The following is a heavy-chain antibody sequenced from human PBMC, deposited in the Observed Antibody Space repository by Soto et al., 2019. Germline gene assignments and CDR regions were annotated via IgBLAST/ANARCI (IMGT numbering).Heavy chain of an antibody. J-gene: IGHJ6*02. V-gene: IGHV1-8*01. Sequence: QVQLVQSGDEVKKPGASVKVSCKASGYTFTSYDINWVRQATGQGLEWMGWMNPNSGNTGYAQKFQGRVTMTRNTTIISASMELSSLRSEDTAVYYCARPRSGSYYYGMDVRGQGTAVTVSS. CDR1: GYTFTSYD. CDR3: ARPRSGSYYYGMDV. D-gene: IGHD3-3*01. CDR2: MNPNSGNT.